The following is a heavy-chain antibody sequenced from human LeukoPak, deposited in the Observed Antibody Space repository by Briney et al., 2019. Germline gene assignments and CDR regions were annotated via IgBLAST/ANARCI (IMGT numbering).Heavy chain of an antibody. J-gene: IGHJ4*02. CDR1: GFTFSSYS. D-gene: IGHD6-6*01. CDR2: ISSSSSYI. V-gene: IGHV3-21*01. Sequence: GGSLRLSCAASGFTFSSYSMNWVRQAPGKGLEWVSSISSSSSYIYYADSVKGRFTISRDNAKNTLYLQMNSLRAEDTAVYYCARGLSGYSSSLGYWGQGTLVTVSS. CDR3: ARGLSGYSSSLGY.